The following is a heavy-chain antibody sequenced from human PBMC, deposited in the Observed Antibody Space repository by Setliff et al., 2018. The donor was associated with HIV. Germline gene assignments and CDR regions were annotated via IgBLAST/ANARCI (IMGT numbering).Heavy chain of an antibody. CDR2: IYYAGDT. CDR3: ARGTLEQFSSTHYYMDV. Sequence: SETLSLTCTVSGGSISSDSSDYLWSWIRQAPGKGLEWIGYIYYAGDTNFNPSLKSRVTLSVDMSTNQVSLKLNSMTAADTAVHYCARGTLEQFSSTHYYMDVWGKGTAVTVSS. CDR1: GGSISSDSSDY. V-gene: IGHV4-61*01. D-gene: IGHD6-19*01. J-gene: IGHJ6*03.